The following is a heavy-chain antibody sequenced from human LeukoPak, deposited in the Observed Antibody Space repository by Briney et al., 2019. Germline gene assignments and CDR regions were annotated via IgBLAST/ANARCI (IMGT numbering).Heavy chain of an antibody. CDR3: AREDFPAYFDY. J-gene: IGHJ4*02. CDR2: ISSSSSTI. V-gene: IGHV3-48*01. Sequence: PGGSLRLSCAASGFTFSSYSTNWVRQAPGKGLEWVSYISSSSSTIYYADSVKGRFTISRDNAKNSLYLQMNSLRAEDTAVYYCAREDFPAYFDYWGQGTLVTVSS. CDR1: GFTFSSYS.